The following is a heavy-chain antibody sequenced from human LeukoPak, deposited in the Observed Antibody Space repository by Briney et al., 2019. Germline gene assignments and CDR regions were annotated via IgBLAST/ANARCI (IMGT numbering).Heavy chain of an antibody. CDR2: IYPGDSDT. V-gene: IGHV5-51*01. Sequence: GESLKISCKGSGYSFTSYWIGWVRQMPGKGLEWMGIIYPGDSDTRYSPPFQGQVTISADKSISTAYLQWSSLKASDTAMYYCASFHRDGYNYGVFGYWGQGTLVTVSS. D-gene: IGHD5-24*01. J-gene: IGHJ4*02. CDR1: GYSFTSYW. CDR3: ASFHRDGYNYGVFGY.